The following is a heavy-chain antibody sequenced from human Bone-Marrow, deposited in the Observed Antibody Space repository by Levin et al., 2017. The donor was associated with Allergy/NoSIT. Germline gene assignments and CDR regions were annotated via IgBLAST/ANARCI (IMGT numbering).Heavy chain of an antibody. J-gene: IGHJ4*02. Sequence: QSGGSLRLSCAASGFTFTTYWMTWVRQAPGKGLEWVANIKEDGSAKYYVDSVQGRFTISRDNAKNSLYLQMNSLRAEDTAVYYCARDQVQFSSGSPGYWGQGTLVTVSS. D-gene: IGHD6-19*01. CDR3: ARDQVQFSSGSPGY. CDR1: GFTFTTYW. V-gene: IGHV3-7*01. CDR2: IKEDGSAK.